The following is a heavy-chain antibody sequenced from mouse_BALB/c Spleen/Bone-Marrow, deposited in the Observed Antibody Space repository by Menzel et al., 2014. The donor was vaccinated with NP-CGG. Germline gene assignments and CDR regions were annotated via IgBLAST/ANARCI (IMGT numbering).Heavy chain of an antibody. Sequence: VKLQESGAELAKPGASVKMSCKASGYTLTSYWVHWVKQRPGQGLEWIGYINPSTGYTEYNQKFKDKATLTADKSSSTAYMQLSSLTSEDSAVYYCARRGISYAMGYWGQGASVIVSS. J-gene: IGHJ4*01. CDR3: ARRGISYAMGY. CDR2: INPSTGYT. V-gene: IGHV1-7*01. CDR1: GYTLTSYW.